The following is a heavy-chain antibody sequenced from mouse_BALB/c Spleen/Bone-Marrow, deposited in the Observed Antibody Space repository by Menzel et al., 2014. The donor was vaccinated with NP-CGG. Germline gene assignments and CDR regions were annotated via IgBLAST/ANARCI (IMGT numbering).Heavy chain of an antibody. CDR3: ARDDYDAIAY. Sequence: QVQLQQSGAELAKPGASVKMSCKASGYTFTSYWMHWVNQRPGQGLEWIGYINPSTGYTEYNQKFKDKATLTAVKSSTTAYMQLRSLTSEDSAVYYCARDDYDAIAYWGQGTLVTVSA. CDR2: INPSTGYT. V-gene: IGHV1-7*01. CDR1: GYTFTSYW. D-gene: IGHD2-4*01. J-gene: IGHJ3*01.